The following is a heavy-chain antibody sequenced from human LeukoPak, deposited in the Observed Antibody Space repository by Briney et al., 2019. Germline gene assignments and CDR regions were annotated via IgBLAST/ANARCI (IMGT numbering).Heavy chain of an antibody. J-gene: IGHJ4*02. D-gene: IGHD1-1*01. CDR3: AKGVNWNDARSMHFDY. Sequence: GGSLRLSCAASGFTFSSYAMHWVRQAPGKGLEWMAVISYDGSNKYYADSVKGRFTISRDNSKNTLYLQMNSLRAEDTAVYYCAKGVNWNDARSMHFDYWGQGTLVTVSS. CDR2: ISYDGSNK. CDR1: GFTFSSYA. V-gene: IGHV3-30*04.